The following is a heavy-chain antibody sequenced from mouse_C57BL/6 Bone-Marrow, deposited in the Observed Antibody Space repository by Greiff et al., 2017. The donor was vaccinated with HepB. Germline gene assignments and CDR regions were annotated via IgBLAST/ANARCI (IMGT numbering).Heavy chain of an antibody. CDR1: GYTFTSYW. CDR3: ARKTFTTVDYFDY. J-gene: IGHJ2*01. Sequence: QVQLQQSGAELVKPGASVKLSCKASGYTFTSYWMHWVKQRPGRGLEWIGRIDPNSGGTKYNEKFKSEATLTVDKPSSTAYMQLSSLTSEDSAVYYCARKTFTTVDYFDYWGQGTTLTVSS. CDR2: IDPNSGGT. V-gene: IGHV1-72*01. D-gene: IGHD1-1*01.